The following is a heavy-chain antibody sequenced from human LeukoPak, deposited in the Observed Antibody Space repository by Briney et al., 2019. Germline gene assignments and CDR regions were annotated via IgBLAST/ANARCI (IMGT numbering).Heavy chain of an antibody. CDR2: IYTSGST. CDR3: AREDLAYCGGDCYDY. Sequence: SETLSLTCTVSGGSISSGGYYWSWIRQPAGKGLEWIGRIYTSGSTNYNPFLKSRVTMSVDTSKNQFSLKLSSVTAADTAVYYCAREDLAYCGGDCYDYWGQGTLVTVSS. CDR1: GGSISSGGYY. D-gene: IGHD2-21*01. J-gene: IGHJ4*02. V-gene: IGHV4-61*02.